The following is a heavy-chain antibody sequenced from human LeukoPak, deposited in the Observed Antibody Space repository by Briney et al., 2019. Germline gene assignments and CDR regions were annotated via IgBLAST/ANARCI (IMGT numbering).Heavy chain of an antibody. Sequence: PGGPLRLFCAASGFTFSSYSMNWVRQAPGKALEWVSSISSSSSYIYYADSVKGRFTISRDNAKNSLYLQMNSLRAEDTAVYYCARGGVTMVRGAIRGDYFDYWGQGTLVTVSS. J-gene: IGHJ4*02. CDR1: GFTFSSYS. CDR3: ARGGVTMVRGAIRGDYFDY. CDR2: ISSSSSYI. V-gene: IGHV3-21*01. D-gene: IGHD3-10*01.